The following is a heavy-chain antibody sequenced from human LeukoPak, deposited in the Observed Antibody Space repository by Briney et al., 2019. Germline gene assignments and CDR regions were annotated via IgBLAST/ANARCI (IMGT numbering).Heavy chain of an antibody. CDR2: IIPFYSAT. Sequence: ASVKVSCTASGGSLSTYAINWVRQVPGRGLEWMGGIIPFYSATDYAQKLQGRVTITADESTNTAYMELNSLTSKDMAVYYCARMVGYAYSDYWGQGTLVTVSS. D-gene: IGHD2-15*01. V-gene: IGHV1-69*13. CDR1: GGSLSTYA. J-gene: IGHJ4*02. CDR3: ARMVGYAYSDY.